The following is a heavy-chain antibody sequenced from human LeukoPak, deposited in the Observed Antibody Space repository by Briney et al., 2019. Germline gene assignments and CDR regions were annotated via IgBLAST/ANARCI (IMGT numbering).Heavy chain of an antibody. V-gene: IGHV1-69*13. D-gene: IGHD4-17*01. CDR2: IIPIFGTA. Sequence: ASVKVSCKASGGTFSSYAISWVRHTPGQGLEWMGGIIPIFGTANYAQKFQGRVTITADESTSTAYMELSGLRSEDTAVYYCARDEATVTTVPYYYYRDVWGKGTTVTVSS. CDR1: GGTFSSYA. CDR3: ARDEATVTTVPYYYYRDV. J-gene: IGHJ6*03.